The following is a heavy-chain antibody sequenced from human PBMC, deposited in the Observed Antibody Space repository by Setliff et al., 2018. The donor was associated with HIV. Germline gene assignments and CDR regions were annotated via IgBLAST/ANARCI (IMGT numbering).Heavy chain of an antibody. J-gene: IGHJ4*02. CDR1: GDSISSSRSF. CDR2: IYFSGSV. CDR3: ARVSSVIELQGGDYFDS. V-gene: IGHV4-39*07. D-gene: IGHD1-7*01. Sequence: CTVSGDSISSSRSFWGWIRQSPGKGLEWIGSIYFSGSVFYNPSLNSRVIISIDTSRNQFSLKLSSVTGADTAVYYCARVSSVIELQGGDYFDSWGQGLLVTVSS.